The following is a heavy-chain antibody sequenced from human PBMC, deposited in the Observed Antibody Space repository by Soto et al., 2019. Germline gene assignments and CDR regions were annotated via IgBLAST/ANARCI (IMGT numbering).Heavy chain of an antibody. Sequence: GGSLRLSCAASGFTFSSYSMNWVRQAPGKGLEWVSYISSSSSTIYYADSVKGRFTISRDNAKNSLYLQMNSLRAEDTAVYYCARFTADGQLWPRDDYWGQGTLVTVSS. CDR3: ARFTADGQLWPRDDY. D-gene: IGHD5-18*01. CDR2: ISSSSSTI. V-gene: IGHV3-48*04. CDR1: GFTFSSYS. J-gene: IGHJ4*02.